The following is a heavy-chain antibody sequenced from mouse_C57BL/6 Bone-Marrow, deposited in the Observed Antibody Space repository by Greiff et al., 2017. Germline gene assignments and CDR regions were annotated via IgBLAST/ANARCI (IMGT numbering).Heavy chain of an antibody. CDR2: IYPGSGST. CDR1: GYTFTSYW. Sequence: VQLQQPGAELVKPGASVKMSCKASGYTFTSYWITWVKQRPGQGLEWLGDIYPGSGSTNYNEKFKSKATLTVDTSSSHAYMQLSGLTSEDSAVYYCARTSITVEEDAMDYWGQGTSVTVSS. J-gene: IGHJ4*01. CDR3: ARTSITVEEDAMDY. D-gene: IGHD1-1*01. V-gene: IGHV1-55*01.